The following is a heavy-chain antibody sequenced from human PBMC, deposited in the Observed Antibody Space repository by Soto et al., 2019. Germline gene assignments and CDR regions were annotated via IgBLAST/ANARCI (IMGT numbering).Heavy chain of an antibody. CDR1: GFTFSSYA. CDR2: ISGSGGST. Sequence: EVQLLESGGGLVQPGGYLRLFCAASGFTFSSYAMSWVRQAPGKGLEWVSAISGSGGSTYYADSVKGRFTISRDNSKNTLYLQMNSLRAEDTAVYYCAKPLAYSSGWYNRGGAEYFQHWGQGTLVTVSS. J-gene: IGHJ1*01. V-gene: IGHV3-23*01. D-gene: IGHD6-19*01. CDR3: AKPLAYSSGWYNRGGAEYFQH.